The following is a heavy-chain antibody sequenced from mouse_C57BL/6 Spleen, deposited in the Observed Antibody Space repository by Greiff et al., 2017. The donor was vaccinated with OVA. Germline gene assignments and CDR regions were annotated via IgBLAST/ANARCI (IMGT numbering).Heavy chain of an antibody. V-gene: IGHV1-42*01. CDR2: INPSTGGT. Sequence: EVQLQQSGPELVKPGASVKISCKASGYSFTGYYMNWVKQSPEKSLEWIGEINPSTGGTTYNQKFKAKATLTVDKSSSTAYMQLKSLTSEDSAVYYCAREGEGIYYYGSSPYYWGQGTTLTVSS. CDR3: AREGEGIYYYGSSPYY. D-gene: IGHD1-1*01. J-gene: IGHJ2*01. CDR1: GYSFTGYY.